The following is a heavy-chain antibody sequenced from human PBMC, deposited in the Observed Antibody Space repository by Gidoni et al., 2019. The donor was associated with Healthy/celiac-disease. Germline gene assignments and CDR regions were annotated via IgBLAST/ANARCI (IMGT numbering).Heavy chain of an antibody. CDR2: INHSGST. Sequence: GLEWIGEINHSGSTNYNPSLKSRVTISVDTSKNQFSLKLSSVTAADTAVYYCARAGPRYSGSYSPLFYYGMDVWGQGTTVTVSS. CDR3: ARAGPRYSGSYSPLFYYGMDV. D-gene: IGHD1-26*01. V-gene: IGHV4-34*01. J-gene: IGHJ6*02.